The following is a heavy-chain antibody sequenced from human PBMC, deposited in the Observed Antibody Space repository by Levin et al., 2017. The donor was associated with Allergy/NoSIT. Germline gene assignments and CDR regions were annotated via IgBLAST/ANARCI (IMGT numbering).Heavy chain of an antibody. V-gene: IGHV3-23*01. CDR1: GFTFNNYA. J-gene: IGHJ5*02. CDR2: LSGNTLFT. D-gene: IGHD3-10*01. Sequence: GESLKISCAASGFTFNNYAMSWVRQAPGRGLEWVSTLSGNTLFTNYADSVKGRFTISRDNSKNTLYLQMNNMRADDTAVYFCARGSRSGPFDWFDPWGQGTLVTVSS. CDR3: ARGSRSGPFDWFDP.